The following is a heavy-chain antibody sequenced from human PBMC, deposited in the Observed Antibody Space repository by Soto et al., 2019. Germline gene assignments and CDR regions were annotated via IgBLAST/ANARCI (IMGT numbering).Heavy chain of an antibody. CDR2: MSHDGSNR. CDR3: VRSSGVPTPDFDY. D-gene: IGHD3-10*01. J-gene: IGHJ4*02. Sequence: QVLLVEAGGGVVQPGRSLRLSCAGSGFAFSIYAIHWVRQAPGKGLEWVAVMSHDGSNRYYADAVKGRLTISRDNSKSTVYLEMNSPRAEDTAVYFCVRSSGVPTPDFDYWGQGTLVTVSS. CDR1: GFAFSIYA. V-gene: IGHV3-30-3*01.